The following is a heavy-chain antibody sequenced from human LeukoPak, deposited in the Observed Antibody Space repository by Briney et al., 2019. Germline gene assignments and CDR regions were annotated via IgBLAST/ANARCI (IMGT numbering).Heavy chain of an antibody. CDR1: GYTFTNYY. J-gene: IGHJ4*02. CDR3: ARDQRVSPVVVVAAPYFDY. D-gene: IGHD2-15*01. V-gene: IGHV1-46*01. CDR2: INPSGGST. Sequence: ASVKVSCKASGYTFTNYYMHWVRQAPGQGLEWMGIINPSGGSTSYAQKFQGRVTMTRDTSTSTVYMELSSLRSDDTAVYYCARDQRVSPVVVVAAPYFDYWGQGTLVTVSS.